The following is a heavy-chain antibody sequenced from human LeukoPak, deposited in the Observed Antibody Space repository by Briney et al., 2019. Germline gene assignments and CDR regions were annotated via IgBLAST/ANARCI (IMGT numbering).Heavy chain of an antibody. CDR1: GFTFSSYA. V-gene: IGHV3-23*01. CDR2: TSGSGGST. D-gene: IGHD3/OR15-3a*01. Sequence: GGSLRLSCAASGFTFSSYAMSWVRQAPGKGLEWVSATSGSGGSTYYADSVKGRFTISRDNAKNSLYLQMNSLRAEDTAVYYCARGHFGLDQWGQGTLVTVSS. J-gene: IGHJ4*02. CDR3: ARGHFGLDQ.